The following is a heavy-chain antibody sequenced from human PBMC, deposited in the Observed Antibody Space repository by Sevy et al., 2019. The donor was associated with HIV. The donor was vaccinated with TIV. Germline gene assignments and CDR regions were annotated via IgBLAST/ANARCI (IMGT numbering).Heavy chain of an antibody. J-gene: IGHJ4*02. CDR3: TAGVGTSDFDY. D-gene: IGHD1-26*01. Sequence: GGSLRLSCEASGFTFNNAWMSWVRQAPGKGLEWVGRIKSKIDGATRDFAAPVKGRFAISRDDSKNTLYLQMNSQKTEDTAVYYCTAGVGTSDFDYWGRGVLVTVSS. CDR1: GFTFNNAW. CDR2: IKSKIDGATR. V-gene: IGHV3-15*01.